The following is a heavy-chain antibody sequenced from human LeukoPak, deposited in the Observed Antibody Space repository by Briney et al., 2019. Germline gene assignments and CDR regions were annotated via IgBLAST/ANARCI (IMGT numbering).Heavy chain of an antibody. CDR1: GYTFTSYD. V-gene: IGHV1-46*01. CDR3: ARSMYSSRPLDI. D-gene: IGHD6-13*01. CDR2: INPSGGST. J-gene: IGHJ3*02. Sequence: ASVKVSCKASGYTFTSYDINWVRQAPGQGLEWMGIINPSGGSTSYAQKFQGRVTMTRDKSTSTVYMELSSLRSEDTAVYYCARSMYSSRPLDIWGQGTMVTVSS.